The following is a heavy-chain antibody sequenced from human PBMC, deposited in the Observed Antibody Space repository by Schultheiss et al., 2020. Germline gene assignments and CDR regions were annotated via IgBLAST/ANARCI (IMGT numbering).Heavy chain of an antibody. D-gene: IGHD4-11*01. CDR3: AGGPSVTTWLHFDF. CDR2: IYYSGST. CDR1: GGSISSYY. V-gene: IGHV4-59*08. Sequence: SETLSLTCTVSGGSISSYYWSWIRQPPGKGLEWIGYIYYSGSTKYNPSLKSRVTISIDTSKNQFSLKLTSVTAADTAVYFCAGGPSVTTWLHFDFWGQGALVTVSS. J-gene: IGHJ4*02.